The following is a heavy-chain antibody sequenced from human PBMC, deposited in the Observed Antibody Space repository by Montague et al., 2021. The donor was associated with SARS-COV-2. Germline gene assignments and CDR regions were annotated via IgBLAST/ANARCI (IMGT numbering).Heavy chain of an antibody. CDR2: IHIGGTS. CDR3: ARSRDWYLGN. V-gene: IGHV4-39*07. Sequence: SETLSLTCTVSGDFISSGGYFWGWIRQPPGKGLEWIASIHIGGTSYLNPSLKSRVTISIDSSKNQFSLNVTSVTAADTAVYFCARSRDWYLGNWGQGTLATVSS. J-gene: IGHJ4*02. CDR1: GDFISSGGYF. D-gene: IGHD3-9*01.